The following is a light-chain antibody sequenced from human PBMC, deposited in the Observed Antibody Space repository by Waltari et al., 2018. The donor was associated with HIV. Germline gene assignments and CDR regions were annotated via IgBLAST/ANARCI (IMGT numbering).Light chain of an antibody. V-gene: IGLV2-14*03. J-gene: IGLJ3*02. CDR3: ASYTARNIPWV. CDR1: SSDIGEYNY. Sequence: SALTQPASVSGSPGKSITISCTGTSSDIGEYNYVSWYQQHPGKPPKVLIYDVINRPSGIFVLFSASNSGNTASLTISGRQTEDEADYYGASYTARNIPWVFGGGTKLTV. CDR2: DVI.